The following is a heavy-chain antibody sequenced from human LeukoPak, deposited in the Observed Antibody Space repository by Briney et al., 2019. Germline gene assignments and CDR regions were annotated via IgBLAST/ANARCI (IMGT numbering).Heavy chain of an antibody. CDR3: ARHDGGYGDYFDY. CDR2: IYSSVST. J-gene: IGHJ4*02. D-gene: IGHD4-17*01. Sequence: PSETLSLTCTVSGGSISSYYWSWIRQPPGKGLEWIGYIYSSVSTNYNPSLKSRVSISVDTSKNQFSLKLSSVTAADTAVYYCARHDGGYGDYFDYWGPGTLVTVSS. V-gene: IGHV4-59*08. CDR1: GGSISSYY.